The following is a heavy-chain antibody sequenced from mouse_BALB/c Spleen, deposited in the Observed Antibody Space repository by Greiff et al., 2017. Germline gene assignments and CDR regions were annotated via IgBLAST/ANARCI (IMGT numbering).Heavy chain of an antibody. CDR3: ARGPSGGFAY. CDR2: ISSGGGNT. V-gene: IGHV5-9*03. CDR1: GFTFSSYT. Sequence: EVMLVESGGGLVKPGGSLKLSYAASGFTFSSYTMSWVRQTPEKRLEWVATISSGGGNTYYPDSVKGRFTISRDNAKNNLYLQMSSLRSEDTALYYCARGPSGGFAYWGQGTLVTVSA. J-gene: IGHJ3*01.